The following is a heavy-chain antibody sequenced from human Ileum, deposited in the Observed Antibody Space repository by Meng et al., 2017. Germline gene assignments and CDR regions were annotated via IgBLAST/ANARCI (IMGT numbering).Heavy chain of an antibody. V-gene: IGHV4-4*02. Sequence: QVQLQESGPGVVKPSGTLSLTCAVSGDSITNTNWWNWVRQPPGKGLEWIGEVYHSGSTNYNPSLQSRVTISIDKSKNRFSLNLTSVTVADTAVYYCARGGLTLERRPLDYWGQGTLVTVSS. CDR1: GDSITNTNW. D-gene: IGHD1-1*01. CDR2: VYHSGST. J-gene: IGHJ4*02. CDR3: ARGGLTLERRPLDY.